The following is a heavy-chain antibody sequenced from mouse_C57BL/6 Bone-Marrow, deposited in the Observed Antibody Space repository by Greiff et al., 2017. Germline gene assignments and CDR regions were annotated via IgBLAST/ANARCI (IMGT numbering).Heavy chain of an antibody. CDR3: ARIDYYGSSFLNYAGDY. CDR2: IYIGTGYT. J-gene: IGHJ4*01. Sequence: EVQLQESGAELVRPGSSVKMSCKTSGFTFTHYGINWVKQRPGQGLEWIGYIYIGTGYTDYNENFTGKATMSSDTSSNTAYMQLSSLTSEDSAIYFCARIDYYGSSFLNYAGDYWGQGTSVTVS. CDR1: GFTFTHYG. V-gene: IGHV1-58*01. D-gene: IGHD1-1*01.